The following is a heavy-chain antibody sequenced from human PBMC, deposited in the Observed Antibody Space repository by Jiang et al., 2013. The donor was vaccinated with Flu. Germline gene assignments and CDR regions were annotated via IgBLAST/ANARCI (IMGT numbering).Heavy chain of an antibody. J-gene: IGHJ4*01. CDR3: NTDGATSGWSDGRAD. D-gene: IGHD6-19*01. CDR1: GFTFASAW. CDR2: IKSKTDGGTT. V-gene: IGHV3-15*05. Sequence: LVKPGGSVRLSCAASGFTFASAWMSWVRQAPGKGLEWVGRIKSKTDGGTTDYAEPVKGRFTISRDDSRRTLYLQMNSLQREDTGVYYCNTDGATSGWSDGRADWGQGILVTVSS.